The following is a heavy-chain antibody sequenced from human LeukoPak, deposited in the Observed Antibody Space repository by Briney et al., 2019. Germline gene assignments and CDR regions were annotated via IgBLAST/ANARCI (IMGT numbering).Heavy chain of an antibody. CDR2: IYHSGST. J-gene: IGHJ4*02. D-gene: IGHD6-13*01. CDR3: ARLVAATGNFDY. Sequence: PSETLSLTCAVSGGSISSGGYSWSWIRQPPGKGLGWIGYIYHSGSTYYNPSLKSRVTISVDRSKNQFSLKLSSVTAADTAVYYCARLVAATGNFDYWGQGTLVTVSS. CDR1: GGSISSGGYS. V-gene: IGHV4-30-2*01.